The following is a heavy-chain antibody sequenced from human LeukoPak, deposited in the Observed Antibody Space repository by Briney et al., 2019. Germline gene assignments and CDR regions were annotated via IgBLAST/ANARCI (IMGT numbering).Heavy chain of an antibody. V-gene: IGHV3-48*04. CDR3: ARDGQLWYQRSDYFDY. J-gene: IGHJ4*02. D-gene: IGHD5-18*01. CDR1: GFTFSSYS. Sequence: GGSLRLSCAASGFTFSSYSMNWVRQAPGKGLEWVSYISSSSSTIYYADSVKGRFTISRDNAKNSLYLQMNSLRAEDTAVYYCARDGQLWYQRSDYFDYWGQGTLVTVSS. CDR2: ISSSSSTI.